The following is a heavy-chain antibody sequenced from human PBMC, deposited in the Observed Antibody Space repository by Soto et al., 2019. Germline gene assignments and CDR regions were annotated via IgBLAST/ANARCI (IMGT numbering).Heavy chain of an antibody. V-gene: IGHV3-9*01. D-gene: IGHD3-10*01. CDR1: GFTFGDYA. CDR3: AKDTGDDYYGSGSYSLPYGMDV. CDR2: ISWNSGSI. Sequence: LRLSCAASGFTFGDYAMHWVRQAPGKGLEWVSGISWNSGSIGYADSVKGRFTISRDNAKNSLYLQMNSLRAEDTALYYCAKDTGDDYYGSGSYSLPYGMDVWGQGTTVTVSS. J-gene: IGHJ6*02.